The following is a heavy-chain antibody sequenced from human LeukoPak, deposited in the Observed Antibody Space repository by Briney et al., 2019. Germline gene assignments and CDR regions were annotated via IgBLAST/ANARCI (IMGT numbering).Heavy chain of an antibody. V-gene: IGHV4-34*01. CDR1: GGSFSGYY. J-gene: IGHJ4*02. CDR2: INHSGST. Sequence: TSETLSLTCAVYGGSFSGYYWSWIRQPPGKGLEWIGEINHSGSTNYNPSLKSRVTISVDTSKNQFSLKLSSVTAADTAVYYCAGARRNFDYWGQGTLVTVSS. CDR3: AGARRNFDY. D-gene: IGHD1-14*01.